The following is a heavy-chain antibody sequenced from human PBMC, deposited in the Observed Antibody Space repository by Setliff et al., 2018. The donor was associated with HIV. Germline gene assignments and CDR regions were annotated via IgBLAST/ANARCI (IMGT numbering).Heavy chain of an antibody. J-gene: IGHJ2*01. CDR3: ARDDHYYDMGSIYSDWYFDV. V-gene: IGHV1-69*01. Sequence: VKVSCKASGGTFRKYSISWVRQAPGQGLEWVGGIIPMFGSTTYAQKFYGRVTITADESTDTVEMELTSLTSEDTAMYYCARDDHYYDMGSIYSDWYFDVWGPATQVTVSS. D-gene: IGHD3-22*01. CDR2: IIPMFGST. CDR1: GGTFRKYS.